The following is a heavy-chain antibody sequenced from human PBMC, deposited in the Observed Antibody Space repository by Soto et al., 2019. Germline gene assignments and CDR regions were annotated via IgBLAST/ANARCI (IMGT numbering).Heavy chain of an antibody. CDR3: ARGQVLPLRFDY. Sequence: PSETLSLTCAVYGGSFSGYYWSWIRQPPGNGLEWIGEINHSGSTNYNPSLKSRVTISVDTSKNQFSLKLSSVTAADTAVYYCARGQVLPLRFDYWGQGTLVTVSS. CDR1: GGSFSGYY. J-gene: IGHJ4*02. D-gene: IGHD3-10*01. CDR2: INHSGST. V-gene: IGHV4-34*01.